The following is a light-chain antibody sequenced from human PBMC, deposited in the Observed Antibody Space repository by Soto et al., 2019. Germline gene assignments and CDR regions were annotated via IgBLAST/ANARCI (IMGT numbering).Light chain of an antibody. CDR2: AAS. CDR1: QGISNY. Sequence: DIQMTQSPSSLSASVGDRVSLTCRASQGISNYLAWYQQKPGKVPKLLIYAASTLQSGVPSRFSGSGSGTDFTLTISSLQPEDVATYYCQKYNSVPWTFGQGTKVESK. CDR3: QKYNSVPWT. V-gene: IGKV1-27*01. J-gene: IGKJ1*01.